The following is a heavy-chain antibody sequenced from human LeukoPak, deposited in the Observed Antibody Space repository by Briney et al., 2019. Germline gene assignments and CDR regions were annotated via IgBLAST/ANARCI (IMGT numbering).Heavy chain of an antibody. D-gene: IGHD6-19*01. CDR1: GCTFSSYG. CDR3: ARAQWPDY. V-gene: IGHV3-30*03. Sequence: HPGRSLRLSCAASGCTFSSYGMHWVRQAPGKGLEWVAVISYDGSNKYYADSVKGRFTISRDNSKNTLYLQMNSLRAEDTAVYYCARAQWPDYWGQGTLVTVSS. J-gene: IGHJ4*02. CDR2: ISYDGSNK.